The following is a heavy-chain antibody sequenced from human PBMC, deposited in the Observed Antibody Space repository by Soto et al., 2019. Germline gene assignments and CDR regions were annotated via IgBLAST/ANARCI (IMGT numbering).Heavy chain of an antibody. V-gene: IGHV1-18*01. CDR2: ISAYNGNT. Sequence: QVQLVQSGAEVKKPGASVKVSCKASGYTFTSDGISWVRQAPGQGLEWMGWISAYNGNTNYAQKLQGRVTMTTDTSTSTAYMELRSLRSDDTAVYYCAREVYCSGGSCYSMYYFDYWGQGTLVTVSS. J-gene: IGHJ4*02. D-gene: IGHD2-15*01. CDR1: GYTFTSDG. CDR3: AREVYCSGGSCYSMYYFDY.